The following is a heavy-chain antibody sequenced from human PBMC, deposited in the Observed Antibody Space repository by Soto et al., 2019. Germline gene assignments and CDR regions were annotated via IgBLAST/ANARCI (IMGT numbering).Heavy chain of an antibody. D-gene: IGHD3-22*01. CDR2: ISYDGSNK. V-gene: IGHV3-30*18. J-gene: IGHJ4*02. CDR1: GFTFSSYG. CDR3: EKPIYYYDSSGYLDY. Sequence: TGGSLRLSCAASGFTFSSYGMHWVRQAPGKGLEWVAVISYDGSNKYYADSVKGRFTISRDNSKNTLYLQMNSLRAEDTAVYYCEKPIYYYDSSGYLDYWGQGTLVTVSS.